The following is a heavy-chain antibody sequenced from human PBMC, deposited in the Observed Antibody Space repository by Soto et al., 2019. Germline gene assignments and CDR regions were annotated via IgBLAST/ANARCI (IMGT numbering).Heavy chain of an antibody. D-gene: IGHD3-22*01. CDR3: ARDLNIMWLFS. J-gene: IGHJ5*02. V-gene: IGHV4-38-2*02. CDR2: RSQSGRT. CDR1: GLSISSNNY. Sequence: LSLTCGVSGLSISSNNYWAWIRQSPGKGLEWIGSRSQSGRTYYNPSLNSRVSISVDTSKNQFSLRLTSVTAADTAVYYCARDLNIMWLFSWGQGTLVTVSS.